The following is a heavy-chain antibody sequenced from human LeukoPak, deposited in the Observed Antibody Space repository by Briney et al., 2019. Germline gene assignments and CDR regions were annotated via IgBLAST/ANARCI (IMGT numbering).Heavy chain of an antibody. Sequence: SETLSLTCTVSGNSINNYYWNWIRQPPGKALEWIGYTHYSGTSYYNPSLKSRVTMSVDTSKNQFSLKPNSVTAADTAVYFCAKWEESENAFDIWGQGTMVSVSS. V-gene: IGHV4-59*13. CDR1: GNSINNYY. D-gene: IGHD1-26*01. CDR2: THYSGTS. CDR3: AKWEESENAFDI. J-gene: IGHJ3*02.